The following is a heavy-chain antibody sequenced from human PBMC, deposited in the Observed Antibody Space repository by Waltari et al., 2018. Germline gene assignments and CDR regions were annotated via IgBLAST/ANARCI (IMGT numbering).Heavy chain of an antibody. J-gene: IGHJ3*02. Sequence: QAQLQESGPGLVKPSETLSLTCTVSGGPISSYYWSCIRQPAGKGLEVIGRIYTSGSTNYNPSLKGRVAMAVDTSKNQVSRKRSSVTAADKAGYYCARTHTYYDFWSGSPKDAFDIWGQGTMVTVSS. CDR2: IYTSGST. V-gene: IGHV4-4*07. CDR1: GGPISSYY. CDR3: ARTHTYYDFWSGSPKDAFDI. D-gene: IGHD3-3*01.